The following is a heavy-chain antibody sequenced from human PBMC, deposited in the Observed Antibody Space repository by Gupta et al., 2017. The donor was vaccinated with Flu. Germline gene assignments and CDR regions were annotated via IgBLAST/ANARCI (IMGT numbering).Heavy chain of an antibody. CDR2: KGYDKGKG. CDR3: ARWNLGSCDDVGCTEDALDV. J-gene: IGHJ3*01. Sequence: GLRWVAIKGYDKGKGYYAGSVKDGFTISKDNSRKTVYMKMSNQRAEDTAVYYCARWNLGSCDDVGCTEDALDVWGQGTMVTVS. D-gene: IGHD2-15*01. V-gene: IGHV3-33*01.